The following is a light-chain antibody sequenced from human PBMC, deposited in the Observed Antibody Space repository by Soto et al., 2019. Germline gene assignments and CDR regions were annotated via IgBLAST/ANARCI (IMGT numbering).Light chain of an antibody. CDR3: QQYGSSPRT. CDR1: QSVSSTY. V-gene: IGKV3-20*01. Sequence: EIVLTQSPATLSLSPGERATLSCRASQSVSSTYLGWYQQKPGQAPRLLISGASSRATGIPDRFSGSGSGTDFTLTIRRLEPEDFAVYYCQQYGSSPRTFGQGTKVDIK. J-gene: IGKJ1*01. CDR2: GAS.